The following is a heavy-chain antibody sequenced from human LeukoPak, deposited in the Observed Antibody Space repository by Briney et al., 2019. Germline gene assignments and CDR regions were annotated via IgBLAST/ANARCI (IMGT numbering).Heavy chain of an antibody. J-gene: IGHJ4*02. CDR1: GFTFNSYA. Sequence: GGSLRLSCAASGFTFNSYAMHWVRQAPGKGLEYVSAISTNGASTYYADSVKDRFSISRDNSKNTLYLQMGSLRAEDMAVYYCARGKGIYCGGDYSALDYWGQGTLVTVSS. V-gene: IGHV3-64*02. D-gene: IGHD2-21*02. CDR2: ISTNGAST. CDR3: ARGKGIYCGGDYSALDY.